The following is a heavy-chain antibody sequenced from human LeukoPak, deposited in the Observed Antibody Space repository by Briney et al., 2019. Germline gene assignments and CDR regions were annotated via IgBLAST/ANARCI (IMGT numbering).Heavy chain of an antibody. D-gene: IGHD3-10*01. CDR2: INSDGSST. CDR1: GFTFSSYW. J-gene: IGHJ4*02. CDR3: TTVSYGSGSYYFGY. Sequence: GGSLRLSCAASGFTFSSYWMHWVRQAPGKGLVWVSRINSDGSSTSYADSVKGRFTISRDNAKNTLYLQMNSLKTEDTAVYYCTTVSYGSGSYYFGYWGQGTLVTVSS. V-gene: IGHV3-74*01.